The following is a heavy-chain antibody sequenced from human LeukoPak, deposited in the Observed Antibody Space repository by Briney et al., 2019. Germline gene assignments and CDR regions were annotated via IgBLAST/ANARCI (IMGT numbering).Heavy chain of an antibody. CDR1: GFTFSSYG. Sequence: PGGSLRLSCAASGFTFSSYGMHWVRQAPGKGLEWVAVISYDGSNKYYADSVKGRFTISRDNSKNTLYLQMNSLRAEDTAVYYCAKTMTGYVWGSPNYWGQGTPVTVSS. J-gene: IGHJ4*02. D-gene: IGHD3-16*01. V-gene: IGHV3-30*18. CDR2: ISYDGSNK. CDR3: AKTMTGYVWGSPNY.